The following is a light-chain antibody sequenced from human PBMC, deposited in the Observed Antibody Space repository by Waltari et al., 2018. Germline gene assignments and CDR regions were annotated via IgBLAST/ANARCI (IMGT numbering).Light chain of an antibody. CDR2: GAS. Sequence: EIVMTQSPATLSVSPGERATLSCRASQSVSSNLAWYQQKPGQAPRLLIYGASTRATGIPARXSXSGSGTEFTLTISSLQSEDFAVYYCQQYNNWPPWTFGQGTKVEIK. CDR3: QQYNNWPPWT. J-gene: IGKJ1*01. CDR1: QSVSSN. V-gene: IGKV3-15*01.